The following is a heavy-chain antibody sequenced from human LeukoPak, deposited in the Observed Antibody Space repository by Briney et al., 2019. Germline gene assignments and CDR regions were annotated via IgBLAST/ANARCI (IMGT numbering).Heavy chain of an antibody. J-gene: IGHJ3*02. Sequence: GGSLRLSCAASGFTFSSQTMSWVRQAPGKGLEWVSAISGSGGSTYYADSVKGRFTISRENAKNSLYLQMNSLRAGDTAVYYCARGGPNYYYGSGSYFDIWGQGTMVTVSS. CDR3: ARGGPNYYYGSGSYFDI. CDR1: GFTFSSQT. D-gene: IGHD3-10*01. CDR2: ISGSGGST. V-gene: IGHV3-23*01.